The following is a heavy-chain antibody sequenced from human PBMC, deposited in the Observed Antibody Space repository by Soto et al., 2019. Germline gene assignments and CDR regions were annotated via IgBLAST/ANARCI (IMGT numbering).Heavy chain of an antibody. D-gene: IGHD3-10*01. CDR3: ARAVGHFDPGSQYSFDY. Sequence: QVQLVQSGAAVKKPGASVRISCKASGYTFTSYFIHWVRQAPGQGLEWMGLVNPSGGTAGSAQKFQGRVTITRDPPTSTVYMDLSSLNSDDTAVYYCARAVGHFDPGSQYSFDYWGQGTPVSVSS. CDR1: GYTFTSYF. V-gene: IGHV1-46*03. J-gene: IGHJ4*01. CDR2: VNPSGGTA.